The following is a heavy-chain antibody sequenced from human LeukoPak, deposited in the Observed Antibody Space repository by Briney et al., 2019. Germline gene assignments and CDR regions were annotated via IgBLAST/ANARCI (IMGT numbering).Heavy chain of an antibody. CDR2: IRFDGTNR. D-gene: IGHD3-9*01. V-gene: IGHV3-30*02. CDR3: ARGQYYNILTGFRSRFLGFDY. J-gene: IGHJ4*02. CDR1: GFTVSTYG. Sequence: SGGSLRLSCAASGFTVSTYGMHWVRQAPGKGLEWVAFIRFDGTNRYYADSVKGRFTISRDNSKNTLYLQMNSLRAEDTAVYYCARGQYYNILTGFRSRFLGFDYWGQGTLVTVSS.